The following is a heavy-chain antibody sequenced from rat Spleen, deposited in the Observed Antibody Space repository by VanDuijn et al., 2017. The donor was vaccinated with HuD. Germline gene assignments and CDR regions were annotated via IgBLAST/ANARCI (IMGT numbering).Heavy chain of an antibody. CDR1: GFIFRNYD. J-gene: IGHJ2*01. Sequence: EVQLVESGGGLVQPGRSLELSCAASGFIFRNYDMAWVRQAPTKGLEWVASISPSGGGTYYRDSVKGRFTISRDNTKSTLSLQMDSLRSEDTATYYCARRHYGYTDYFDYWGQGVMVPVSS. CDR3: ARRHYGYTDYFDY. V-gene: IGHV5S23*01. D-gene: IGHD1-11*01. CDR2: ISPSGGGT.